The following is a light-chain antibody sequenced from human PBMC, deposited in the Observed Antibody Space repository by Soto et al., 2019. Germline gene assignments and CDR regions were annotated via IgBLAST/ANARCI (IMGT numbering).Light chain of an antibody. J-gene: IGKJ4*01. V-gene: IGKV1-5*01. CDR1: QSIGRW. Sequence: DIQMTQSPSTLSASVGDRVTITCRASQSIGRWLAWYQQKPGKVPKLLIYAASTLQSGVPSRFSGSGSGTEFTLTISSLQADDFATYYCQQYNDLSTFGGGTKVDIK. CDR2: AAS. CDR3: QQYNDLST.